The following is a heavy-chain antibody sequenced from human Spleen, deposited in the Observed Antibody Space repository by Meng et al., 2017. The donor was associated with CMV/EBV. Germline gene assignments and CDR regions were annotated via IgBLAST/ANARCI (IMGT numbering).Heavy chain of an antibody. CDR1: GYTFTSSG. D-gene: IGHD6-19*01. CDR2: SSAYNGNT. Sequence: ASVKVSCKASGYTFTSSGISWVRQAPGQGLEWMGWSSAYNGNTNFAQKFQGRVTMTTDTSTSTAYMDLRSLRPDDTAMYYCARGPPVAAVAFDIWGQGTMVTVSS. J-gene: IGHJ3*02. CDR3: ARGPPVAAVAFDI. V-gene: IGHV1-18*01.